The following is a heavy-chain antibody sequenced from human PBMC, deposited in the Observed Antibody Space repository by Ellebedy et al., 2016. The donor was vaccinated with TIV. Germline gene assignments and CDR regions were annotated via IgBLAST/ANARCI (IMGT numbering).Heavy chain of an antibody. CDR1: GFAFSNFG. J-gene: IGHJ4*02. D-gene: IGHD2/OR15-2a*01. V-gene: IGHV3-30*03. Sequence: GESLKISCAASGFAFSNFGMHWVRQAPGKGLEWVAVISFDEKTKYYADSVKGRFTISRDNSENMLYLQMNSLRTEDTALYYCTRIKALIGTFYGGADWGQGSMVTVSS. CDR2: ISFDEKTK. CDR3: TRIKALIGTFYGGAD.